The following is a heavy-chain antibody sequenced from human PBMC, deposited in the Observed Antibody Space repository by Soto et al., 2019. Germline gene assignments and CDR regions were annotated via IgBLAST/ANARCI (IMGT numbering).Heavy chain of an antibody. CDR2: IYYSGST. D-gene: IGHD6-19*01. CDR3: AVDTDSSGWPNDY. CDR1: GGSISSYY. Sequence: ASETLSLTCTVSGGSISSYYWSWIRQPPGKGLEWIGYIYYSGSTNYNPSLKSRVTISVDTSKNQFSLKLSSVTAADTAVYYCAVDTDSSGWPNDYWGQGTLVTVSS. V-gene: IGHV4-59*01. J-gene: IGHJ4*02.